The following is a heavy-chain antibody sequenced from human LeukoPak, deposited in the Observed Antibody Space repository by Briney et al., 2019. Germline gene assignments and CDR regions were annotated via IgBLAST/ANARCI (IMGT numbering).Heavy chain of an antibody. J-gene: IGHJ4*02. V-gene: IGHV3-23*01. CDR1: GFTFSSYA. CDR2: ISGSGGST. CDR3: AKEGRATYYYDSSGYLDY. D-gene: IGHD3-22*01. Sequence: QPGGSLRLSCAASGFTFSSYAMSWVRQAPGKGLEWVSAISGSGGSTYYADSVKGRFTISRDNSKNTLYLQMNSLRAEDTAVYYCAKEGRATYYYDSSGYLDYWGQGTLVTVSS.